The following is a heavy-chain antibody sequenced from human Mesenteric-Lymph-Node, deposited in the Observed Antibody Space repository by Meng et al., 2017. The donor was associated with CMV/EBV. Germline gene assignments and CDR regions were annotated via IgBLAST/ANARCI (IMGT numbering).Heavy chain of an antibody. V-gene: IGHV3-7*01. D-gene: IGHD3-9*01. CDR2: IKQDGSEK. J-gene: IGHJ4*02. CDR3: ARDVGYYNGGPEGY. Sequence: GEPLKISCAASGFTFSDYWMSWVRQAPGKGLEWVANIKQDGSEKYYVDSVKGRFTISRDNAKNSLYLQMNSLRAEDTAVYYCARDVGYYNGGPEGYWGQGTLVTVSS. CDR1: GFTFSDYW.